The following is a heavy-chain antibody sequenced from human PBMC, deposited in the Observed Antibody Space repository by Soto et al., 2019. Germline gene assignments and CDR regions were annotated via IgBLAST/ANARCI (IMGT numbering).Heavy chain of an antibody. J-gene: IGHJ4*02. V-gene: IGHV1-3*01. CDR1: GYTFTSYA. CDR3: ATDRGYSSSSFDY. D-gene: IGHD6-6*01. Sequence: ASVKVSFKASGYTFTSYAMHWLRQAPGQRLEWMGWINAGNGNTKYSQKFQGRVTITRDTSASTAYMELSSLRSEDTAVYYCATDRGYSSSSFDYWGQGTLVTVSS. CDR2: INAGNGNT.